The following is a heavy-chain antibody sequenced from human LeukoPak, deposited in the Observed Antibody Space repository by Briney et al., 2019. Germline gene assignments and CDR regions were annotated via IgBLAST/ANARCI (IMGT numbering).Heavy chain of an antibody. V-gene: IGHV3-21*01. CDR2: ISSSSSYI. J-gene: IGHJ4*02. CDR3: ARGPSYYDFWSGYYRDYFDY. CDR1: GFTFSSYS. D-gene: IGHD3-3*01. Sequence: GGSLRLSCAASGFTFSSYSMNWVRQAPAKGLEWVSSISSSSSYIYYADSVKGRFTISRDNAKNSLYLQMNSLRAEDTAVYYCARGPSYYDFWSGYYRDYFDYWGQGTLVTVSS.